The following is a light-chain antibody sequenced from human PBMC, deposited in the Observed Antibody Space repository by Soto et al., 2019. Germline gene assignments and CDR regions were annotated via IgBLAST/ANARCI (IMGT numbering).Light chain of an antibody. V-gene: IGKV3-20*01. J-gene: IGKJ1*01. CDR1: QRIETSF. CDR3: HQYGNSPRT. CDR2: RTS. Sequence: EIVLTQSPGTLSLSPGDSATLSCRASQRIETSFLSWYLQKPGQAPRLLNYRTSNRATVTPGRFSGSGSGTDFTLTISSLEPEDFAIYFCHQYGNSPRTFGEGTKVEI.